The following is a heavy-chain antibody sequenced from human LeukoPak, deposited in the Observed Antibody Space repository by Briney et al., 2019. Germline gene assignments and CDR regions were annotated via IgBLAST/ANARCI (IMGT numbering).Heavy chain of an antibody. CDR2: INTSGST. D-gene: IGHD4-11*01. J-gene: IGHJ5*02. Sequence: SETLSLTCTVSGGSMNSYYWTWIRQPAGKGLEWIGRINTSGSTNYNPSLKSRVTMSVDTSKNQFSLYLTSVTAADTAVYYCVRDPPSRQYDPWGQGTLVTVSS. CDR3: VRDPPSRQYDP. V-gene: IGHV4-4*07. CDR1: GGSMNSYY.